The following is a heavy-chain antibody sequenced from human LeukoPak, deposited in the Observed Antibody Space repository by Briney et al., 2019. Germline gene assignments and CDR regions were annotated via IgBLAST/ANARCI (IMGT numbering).Heavy chain of an antibody. CDR1: GLTVSSNY. V-gene: IGHV3-53*01. CDR2: IYSGGST. D-gene: IGHD6-19*01. Sequence: GGSLRLSCAASGLTVSSNYMSWVRQAPGKGLEWVSVIYSGGSTYYADSVKGRFTISRDNSKNTLYLQMNSLRAEDTAVYYCARVFYSIAVAGPFGYWGQGTLVTVSS. J-gene: IGHJ4*02. CDR3: ARVFYSIAVAGPFGY.